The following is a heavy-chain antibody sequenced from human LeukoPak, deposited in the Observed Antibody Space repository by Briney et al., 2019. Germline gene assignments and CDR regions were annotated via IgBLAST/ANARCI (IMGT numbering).Heavy chain of an antibody. CDR2: ITASGSST. J-gene: IGHJ4*02. CDR3: AMNAGQWLVPYDY. CDR1: GFSFSSHA. Sequence: GGSLRLSCAASGFSFSSHAMSWVRQTPGKGLDWASAITASGSSTYYADSVKGRFTISRDDSKNTLYLQMNDLRAEDTAVYYCAMNAGQWLVPYDYWGQGTLVTVSS. D-gene: IGHD6-19*01. V-gene: IGHV3-23*01.